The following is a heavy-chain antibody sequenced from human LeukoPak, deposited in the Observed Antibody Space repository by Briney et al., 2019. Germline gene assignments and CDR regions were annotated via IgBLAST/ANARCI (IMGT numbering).Heavy chain of an antibody. V-gene: IGHV3-9*01. Sequence: GGSLRLSCAASGLTFDDYAMHWVRQAPGKGLEWVSGISWNSGSIGYADSVKGRFTISRDNAKNSLYLQMNSLRAEDTALYYCAKGAGFEELSSQPFDYWGQGTLVTVSS. CDR2: ISWNSGSI. D-gene: IGHD3-10*01. CDR1: GLTFDDYA. J-gene: IGHJ4*02. CDR3: AKGAGFEELSSQPFDY.